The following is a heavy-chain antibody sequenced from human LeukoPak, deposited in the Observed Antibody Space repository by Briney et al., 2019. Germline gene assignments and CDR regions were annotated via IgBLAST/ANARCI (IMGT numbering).Heavy chain of an antibody. V-gene: IGHV3-9*01. J-gene: IGHJ4*02. CDR2: ISWNSGSI. D-gene: IGHD3-22*01. Sequence: GGSLRLSCAASGFTFDDYAMPWVRQAPGKGLEWVSGISWNSGSIGYADSVKGRFTISRDNAKNSLYLQMNSLRAEDTALYYCAKDDSTMIVGPFDYWGQGTLVTVSS. CDR1: GFTFDDYA. CDR3: AKDDSTMIVGPFDY.